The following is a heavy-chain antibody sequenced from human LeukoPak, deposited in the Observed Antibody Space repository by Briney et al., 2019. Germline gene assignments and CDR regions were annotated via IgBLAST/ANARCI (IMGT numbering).Heavy chain of an antibody. V-gene: IGHV4-59*12. Sequence: SETLSLTCTVSGGSISSYYWSWIRQPPGKGLEWIGYIYCSGSTNYNPSLKSRVTISVDKSKNQFFLKLNSVTAADTAVYYCARPRPYYDILSGYSPRAFDIWAKGQWSPSLQ. CDR2: IYCSGST. J-gene: IGHJ3*02. CDR3: ARPRPYYDILSGYSPRAFDI. CDR1: GGSISSYY. D-gene: IGHD3-9*01.